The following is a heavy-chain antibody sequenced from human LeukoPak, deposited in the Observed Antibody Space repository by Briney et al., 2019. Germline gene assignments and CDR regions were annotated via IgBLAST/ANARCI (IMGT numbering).Heavy chain of an antibody. V-gene: IGHV3-30*18. CDR3: AKCGGGLGANNDDFLDY. Sequence: GGSLRLSCAASGFTFSSYGLHWVRQAPGKGLEWVAFLSYDGSYKYYADSVKGRFTISRDNPQNTLHLQMNSLRAGDTAVYYCAKCGGGLGANNDDFLDYWGQGTLDTVSS. CDR1: GFTFSSYG. CDR2: LSYDGSYK. J-gene: IGHJ4*02. D-gene: IGHD1-26*01.